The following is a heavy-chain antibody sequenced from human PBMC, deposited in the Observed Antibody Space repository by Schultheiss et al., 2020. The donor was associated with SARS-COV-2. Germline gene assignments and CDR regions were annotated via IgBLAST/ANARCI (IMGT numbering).Heavy chain of an antibody. V-gene: IGHV4-59*08. CDR3: ARHRSQRYYYYGMDV. J-gene: IGHJ6*02. Sequence: ESLKISCTVSGGSISSYYWSWIRQPPGKGLEWIGYIYYSGSTNYNPSLKSRVTISVDTSKNQFSLKLSSVTAADTAVYYCARHRSQRYYYYGMDVWGQGTTVTVSS. CDR2: IYYSGST. D-gene: IGHD6-25*01. CDR1: GGSISSYY.